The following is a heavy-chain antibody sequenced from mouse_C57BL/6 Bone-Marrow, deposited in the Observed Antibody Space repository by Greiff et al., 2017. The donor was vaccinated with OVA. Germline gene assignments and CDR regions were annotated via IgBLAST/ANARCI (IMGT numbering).Heavy chain of an antibody. V-gene: IGHV1-26*01. Sequence: VQPHQSGPELVKPGALVKISCKASGYTFPDHYMNWVKQSHGKSVEWVGDINPTNGETRYNQKLECKTTLTVDKTSSTAYMELRSLASEDSAVYYCARSDWDDWFAYWGQGTLVPGSA. J-gene: IGHJ3*01. D-gene: IGHD4-1*01. CDR2: INPTNGET. CDR1: GYTFPDHY. CDR3: ARSDWDDWFAY.